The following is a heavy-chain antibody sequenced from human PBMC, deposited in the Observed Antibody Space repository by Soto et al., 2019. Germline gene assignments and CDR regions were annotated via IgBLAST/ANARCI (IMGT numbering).Heavy chain of an antibody. CDR3: ARATSGIAVAGNRRYDY. CDR1: GYTFTGYY. V-gene: IGHV1-2*02. CDR2: INPNSGGT. D-gene: IGHD6-19*01. J-gene: IGHJ4*02. Sequence: ASVKVSCKASGYTFTGYYMHWVRQAPGQGLEWMGWINPNSGGTNYAQKFQGRVTMTRDTSISTAYMELSRLRSDDTAVYYCARATSGIAVAGNRRYDYWGQGTLVTVSS.